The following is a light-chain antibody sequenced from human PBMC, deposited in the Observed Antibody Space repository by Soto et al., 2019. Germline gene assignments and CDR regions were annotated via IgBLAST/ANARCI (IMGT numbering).Light chain of an antibody. CDR2: DVS. V-gene: IGLV2-14*01. CDR1: SSDVGGYNY. J-gene: IGLJ1*01. Sequence: QSVLTQPASVSGSPGQSITISCTGTSSDVGGYNYVSWYQQHPGKAPKLMIYDVSNRPSGVSNRFSGSKSGNTASLTISGLQAEDEADYYCSSYAGNGYVLGTGTKVTVL. CDR3: SSYAGNGYV.